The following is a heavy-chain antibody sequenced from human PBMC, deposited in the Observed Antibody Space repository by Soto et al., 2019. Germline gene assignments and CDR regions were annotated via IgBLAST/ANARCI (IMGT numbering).Heavy chain of an antibody. CDR1: GFTFSGYY. J-gene: IGHJ6*03. CDR2: ISSSGSTI. CDR3: ARETPDYYYYHYMDV. V-gene: IGHV3-11*01. Sequence: QVQLVESGGGLVKPGGSLRLSCEASGFTFSGYYMSWIRQAPGKGLEWISYISSSGSTIYYADSVKGRFTISRDNAKNSLYLQMSSLRAEDTAVYYCARETPDYYYYHYMDVWGKGTTVTVSS.